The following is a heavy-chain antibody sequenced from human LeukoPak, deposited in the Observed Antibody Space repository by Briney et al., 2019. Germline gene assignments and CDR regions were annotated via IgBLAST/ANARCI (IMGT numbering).Heavy chain of an antibody. V-gene: IGHV4-34*01. Sequence: SETLSLTCTVYGKSFSGYYWTCIRQSPGKGLEWIGEINHSGSTNYNPSLKSRVSISIDTSKNHLSLKLSSVTAADTAVYYCVRGRVSVTGYYFAMDVWGQGTTVTVSS. J-gene: IGHJ6*02. CDR1: GKSFSGYY. CDR3: VRGRVSVTGYYFAMDV. CDR2: INHSGST. D-gene: IGHD2-21*02.